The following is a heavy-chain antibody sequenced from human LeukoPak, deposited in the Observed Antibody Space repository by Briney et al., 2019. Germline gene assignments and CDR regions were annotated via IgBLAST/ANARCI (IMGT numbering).Heavy chain of an antibody. V-gene: IGHV4-61*03. D-gene: IGHD3-10*01. CDR1: GDSVSNGNYY. J-gene: IGHJ4*02. CDR2: IYYTGST. Sequence: SETLSLTCTVSGDSVSNGNYYWSWLRQPPGKALEWIGYIYYTGSTYYNPSLEGRVTISVDTSRNHFSVELSSVTAADTAVYYCARSQNYYGSGDYWSQGTLVTVSS. CDR3: ARSQNYYGSGDY.